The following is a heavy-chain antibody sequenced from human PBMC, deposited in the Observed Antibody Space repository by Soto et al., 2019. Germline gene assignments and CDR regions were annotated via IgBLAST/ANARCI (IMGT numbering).Heavy chain of an antibody. V-gene: IGHV1-2*02. CDR1: GYTFTGYY. CDR2: INPNSGGT. D-gene: IGHD5-12*01. CDR3: ARVEVAMYYFDY. J-gene: IGHJ4*02. Sequence: ASVKVSCKASGYTFTGYYMHWVRQAPGQGLEWMGWINPNSGGTNYAQKFQGRVTMTRDTSISTAYMELSRLRSDDTAVYYCARVEVAMYYFDYWGQGTLVTVSS.